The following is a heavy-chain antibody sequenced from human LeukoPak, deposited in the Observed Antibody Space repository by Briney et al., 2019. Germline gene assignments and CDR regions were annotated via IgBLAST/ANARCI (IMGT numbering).Heavy chain of an antibody. V-gene: IGHV1-2*02. CDR3: ARNGEI. J-gene: IGHJ1*01. D-gene: IGHD3-10*01. CDR1: GYTFTGYY. Sequence: GASVRVSCKTSGYTFTGYYMHWMRQAPGQGLEWMGWINCNNGDTIYAQKFEGRVIVTRDTSISTAYMELSRLTYDDTAVYYCARNGEIWGQGTGVTVSS. CDR2: INCNNGDT.